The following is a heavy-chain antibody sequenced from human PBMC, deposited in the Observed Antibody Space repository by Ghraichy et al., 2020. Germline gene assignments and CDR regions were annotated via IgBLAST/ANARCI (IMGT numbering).Heavy chain of an antibody. Sequence: ESLNISCAASGFTFSSYWMHWVRQAPGKGLVWVSRINSDGSSTNYADSVKGRFTISRDNAKNTLYLQMNTLRAEDTAVYYCARGSSSWRNGMDVWGQGATVTVSS. J-gene: IGHJ6*02. D-gene: IGHD6-13*01. V-gene: IGHV3-74*01. CDR3: ARGSSSWRNGMDV. CDR2: INSDGSST. CDR1: GFTFSSYW.